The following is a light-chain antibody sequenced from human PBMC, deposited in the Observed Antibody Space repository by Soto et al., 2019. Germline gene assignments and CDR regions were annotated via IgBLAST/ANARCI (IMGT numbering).Light chain of an antibody. CDR3: QQYGSSPRT. CDR1: QSLNSSY. V-gene: IGKV3-20*01. CDR2: GAS. J-gene: IGKJ1*01. Sequence: TQSPTTLSASGGDRVTITCRARQSLNSSYFAWYQHKPGQAPRLIIYGASSRATDIPDGFSGSGSGTDFTLTLSRLEPEDFAVYYCQQYGSSPRTFGEGTKVDIK.